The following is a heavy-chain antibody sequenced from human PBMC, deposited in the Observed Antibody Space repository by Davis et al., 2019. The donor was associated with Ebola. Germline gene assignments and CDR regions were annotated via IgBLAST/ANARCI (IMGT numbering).Heavy chain of an antibody. CDR2: IYHSGST. J-gene: IGHJ6*02. Sequence: GSLRLSCAVSGGSISSSNWWSWVRQPPGKGLEWIGEIYHSGSTNYNPSLKSRVTISVDKSKNQFSLKLSSVTAADTAVYYCARGLIVVVPAAIQGRNYYGMDVWGQGTTVTVSS. CDR3: ARGLIVVVPAAIQGRNYYGMDV. V-gene: IGHV4-4*02. D-gene: IGHD2-2*02. CDR1: GGSISSSNW.